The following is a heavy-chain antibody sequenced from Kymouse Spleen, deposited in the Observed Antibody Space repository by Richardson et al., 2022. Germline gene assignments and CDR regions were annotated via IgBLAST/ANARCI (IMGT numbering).Heavy chain of an antibody. V-gene: IGHV1-18*01. CDR2: ISAYNGNT. D-gene: IGHD3-3*01. CDR1: GYTFTSYG. Sequence: QVQLVQSGAEVKKPGASVKVSCKASGYTFTSYGISWVRQAPGQGLEWMGWISAYNGNTNYAQKLQGRVTMTTDTSTSTAYMELRSLRSDDTAVYYCARDPNYDFWSGYNYYYGMDVWGQGTTVTVSS. J-gene: IGHJ6*02. CDR3: ARDPNYDFWSGYNYYYGMDV.